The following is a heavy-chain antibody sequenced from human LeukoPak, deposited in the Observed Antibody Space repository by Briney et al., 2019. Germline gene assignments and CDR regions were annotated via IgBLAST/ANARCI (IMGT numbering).Heavy chain of an antibody. CDR3: ATSGNYYLKY. CDR1: GFTFSSYW. CDR2: ITSSSTNI. Sequence: GGSLRLSCAASGFTFSSYWMNWVRQAPGKGLEWVSHITSSSTNIYYADSVKGRFTISRDNAKNALSLQMNSLRDEDTAVYYCATSGNYYLKYWGQGTLVTVSS. V-gene: IGHV3-48*02. D-gene: IGHD1-26*01. J-gene: IGHJ4*02.